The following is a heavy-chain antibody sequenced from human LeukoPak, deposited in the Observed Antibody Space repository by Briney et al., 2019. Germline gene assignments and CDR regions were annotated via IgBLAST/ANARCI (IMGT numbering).Heavy chain of an antibody. J-gene: IGHJ4*02. Sequence: GGSLRPSCAASGFTFSTYAMNWVRQAPGKGLEWVSGISGSGDSTYYADSVKGRFTISKDNSKNTLYLQMNSLRADDTAVYYCAKGDWGDYWGQGTLVTVSS. CDR2: ISGSGDST. CDR3: AKGDWGDY. D-gene: IGHD7-27*01. V-gene: IGHV3-23*01. CDR1: GFTFSTYA.